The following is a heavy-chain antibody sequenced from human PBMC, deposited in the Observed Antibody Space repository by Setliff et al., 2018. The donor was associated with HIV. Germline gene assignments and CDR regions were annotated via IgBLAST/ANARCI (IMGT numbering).Heavy chain of an antibody. J-gene: IGHJ6*02. CDR1: GYSFTSHW. CDR3: ARHGYCSGTSCSEYYYYYGMDV. CDR2: IYPGDSDT. V-gene: IGHV5-51*01. Sequence: PGESLKISCRASGYSFTSHWIAWVRQMPGRGLEWMGIIYPGDSDTRYSPSFQDQVTISADKSISTAYLQWSSLKVSDTAMYYCARHGYCSGTSCSEYYYYYGMDVWGQGTTVTVSS. D-gene: IGHD2-2*03.